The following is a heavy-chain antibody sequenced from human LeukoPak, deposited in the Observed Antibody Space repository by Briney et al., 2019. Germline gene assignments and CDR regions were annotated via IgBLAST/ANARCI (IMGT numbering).Heavy chain of an antibody. V-gene: IGHV4-34*01. Sequence: SETLSLTCAVYGGSFSGYYRSWIRQPPGKGLEWIGEINHSGSTNYNPSLKSRDTISVDTSKNQFSLKLSSVTAADTAVYYCARGGIQLWSGPFDPWGQGTLVTVSS. D-gene: IGHD5-18*01. CDR3: ARGGIQLWSGPFDP. CDR2: INHSGST. CDR1: GGSFSGYY. J-gene: IGHJ5*02.